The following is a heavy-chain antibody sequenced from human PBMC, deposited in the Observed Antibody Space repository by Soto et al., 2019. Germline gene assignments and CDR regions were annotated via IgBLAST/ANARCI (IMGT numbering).Heavy chain of an antibody. J-gene: IGHJ6*03. CDR2: IYHSGST. Sequence: SETLSLTCAVSSGSISSSNWWSWVRQPPGKGLEWIGEIYHSGSTNYNPSLKSRVTISVDKSKNQFSLKLSSVTAADTAVYYCARGYGDYYYYYYMDVWGKGTTVTVSS. V-gene: IGHV4-4*02. D-gene: IGHD4-17*01. CDR3: ARGYGDYYYYYYMDV. CDR1: SGSISSSNW.